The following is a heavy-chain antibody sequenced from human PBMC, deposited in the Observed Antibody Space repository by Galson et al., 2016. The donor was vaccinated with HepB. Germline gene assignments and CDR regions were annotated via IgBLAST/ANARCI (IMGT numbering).Heavy chain of an antibody. V-gene: IGHV3-21*01. Sequence: SLRLSCAASGFTFTRYTMNWVRQSPGKGLEWVSSISGGSSYKYYADSVKGRLTISRENSKNSLYLQMNSLRAEDTAIYFCARTPGYSGTWYDAFDIWGPGTIVTVSS. CDR1: GFTFTRYT. CDR3: ARTPGYSGTWYDAFDI. J-gene: IGHJ3*02. CDR2: ISGGSSYK. D-gene: IGHD6-13*01.